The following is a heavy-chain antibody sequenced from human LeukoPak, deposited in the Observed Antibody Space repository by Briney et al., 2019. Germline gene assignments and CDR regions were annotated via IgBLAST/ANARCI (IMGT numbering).Heavy chain of an antibody. CDR3: ARRPSDKEKGTFAGWFDP. Sequence: GESLKISCEASGYTFNTYWIGWVRQMPGKGLAWMGIIYPDDSDTRYSPSFQGQVTMSVDKSTNTAYLHWTSLKASDSGIYYCARRPSDKEKGTFAGWFDPWGQGTLVTVSS. J-gene: IGHJ5*02. CDR2: IYPDDSDT. D-gene: IGHD3-10*01. V-gene: IGHV5-51*01. CDR1: GYTFNTYW.